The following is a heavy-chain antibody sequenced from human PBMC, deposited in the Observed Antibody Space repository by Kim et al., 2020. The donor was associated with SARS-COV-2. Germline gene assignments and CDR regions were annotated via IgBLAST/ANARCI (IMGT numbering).Heavy chain of an antibody. Sequence: ASVKISCKASGYTFTSFAMNWVRQAPGQGLDLIGWINTNNGNPGYAQGFSGRFVFSLDTSVSTAYLQISSLKAEDIAVYYCARESFCNATNCYNGMDVWGQGTTVIVSS. D-gene: IGHD3-3*01. V-gene: IGHV7-4-1*02. CDR1: GYTFTSFA. J-gene: IGHJ6*02. CDR3: ARESFCNATNCYNGMDV. CDR2: INTNNGNP.